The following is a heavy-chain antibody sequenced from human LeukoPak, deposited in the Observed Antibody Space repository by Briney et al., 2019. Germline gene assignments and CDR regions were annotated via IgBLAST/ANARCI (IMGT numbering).Heavy chain of an antibody. Sequence: SETLSLTCTVSGDSISVYYWSWIRQPPGKGLEWVGNIYYSGSTNYNPSLKSRVTISVDTSKNQFSLKLSSVTAADTAVYYCARDHYYDSSGYYRPFDIWGQGTMVTVSS. CDR3: ARDHYYDSSGYYRPFDI. D-gene: IGHD3-22*01. CDR1: GDSISVYY. CDR2: IYYSGST. V-gene: IGHV4-59*01. J-gene: IGHJ3*02.